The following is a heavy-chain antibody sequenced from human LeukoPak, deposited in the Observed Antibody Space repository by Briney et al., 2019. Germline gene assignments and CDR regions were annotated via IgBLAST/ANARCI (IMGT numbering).Heavy chain of an antibody. CDR2: MNPNSGNT. Sequence: ASVKASCKASGYTFTSYDINWVRQATGQGLEWMGWMNPNSGNTGYAQKFQGRVTMTRNTSISTAYMELSSLRSEDTAVYYCARVYSSSWYYYYGMDVWGQGTTVTVSS. V-gene: IGHV1-8*01. D-gene: IGHD6-13*01. J-gene: IGHJ6*02. CDR1: GYTFTSYD. CDR3: ARVYSSSWYYYYGMDV.